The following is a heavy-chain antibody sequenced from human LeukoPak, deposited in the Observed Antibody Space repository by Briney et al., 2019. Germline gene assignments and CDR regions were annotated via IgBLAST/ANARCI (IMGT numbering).Heavy chain of an antibody. V-gene: IGHV4-38-2*02. Sequence: SETLSLTCTVSGYSISSGSCWGWIRQPPGEGLDWIGSIYHSGSTFYNPSLKSRVTISLDRSKKKFSLKLTSVTAADTAVYYCARDVRGYDSSGYFDYWGQGTLVTVSS. CDR2: IYHSGST. CDR3: ARDVRGYDSSGYFDY. J-gene: IGHJ4*02. D-gene: IGHD3-22*01. CDR1: GYSISSGSC.